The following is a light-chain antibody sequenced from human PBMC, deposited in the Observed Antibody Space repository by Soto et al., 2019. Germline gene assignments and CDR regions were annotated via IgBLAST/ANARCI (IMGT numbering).Light chain of an antibody. V-gene: IGKV1-33*01. CDR1: QDINNY. J-gene: IGKJ5*01. CDR3: QQYDKLPIT. Sequence: DIQMTQSPSSLSASVGDRVTISCQASQDINNYLNWFQQKPGKAPKLLIYDVLNLETGVPSRFSGSGSGAYFTLTISSLQPEDIETYYCQQYDKLPITFGQGTRLEIK. CDR2: DVL.